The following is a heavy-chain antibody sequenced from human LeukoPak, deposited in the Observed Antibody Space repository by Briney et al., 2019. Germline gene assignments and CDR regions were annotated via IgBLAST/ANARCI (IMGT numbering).Heavy chain of an antibody. V-gene: IGHV1-18*01. Sequence: ASVKVSCKASGYTFTSYGVSWVRQAPGQGLEWMGWISAYNGNTNYAQKLQGRVTMTTDTSTSTAYMELRSLRSDDTAVYYCARVYSSGWCFDYWGQGTLVTVSS. D-gene: IGHD6-19*01. CDR2: ISAYNGNT. CDR3: ARVYSSGWCFDY. CDR1: GYTFTSYG. J-gene: IGHJ4*02.